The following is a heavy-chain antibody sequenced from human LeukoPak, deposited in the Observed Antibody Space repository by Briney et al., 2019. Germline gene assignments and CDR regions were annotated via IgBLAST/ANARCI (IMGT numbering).Heavy chain of an antibody. J-gene: IGHJ4*02. V-gene: IGHV5-51*01. CDR1: GYTFTNYW. D-gene: IGHD3-3*01. CDR2: IYPGDSDT. CDR3: ARRDNDFWSGYFS. Sequence: GESLQISCKGSGYTFTNYWIGWVRQMSGKGLEWMGIIYPGDSDTRYSPSFQGQVTISADKSISTAYLQWSSLKASDTAMYYCARRDNDFWSGYFSWGQGTLVTASS.